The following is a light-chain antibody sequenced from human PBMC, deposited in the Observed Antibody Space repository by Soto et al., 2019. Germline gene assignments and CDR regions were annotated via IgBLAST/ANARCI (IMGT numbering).Light chain of an antibody. CDR3: QQRSNWPLT. CDR2: DAS. J-gene: IGKJ4*01. V-gene: IGKV3-11*01. CDR1: QNVDTKY. Sequence: EIVLTQSPGALSFSQGERATLSCRASQNVDTKYLAWYQQKPGQAPRLLIYDASNGATGIPARFSGSGSGTDFTLTISSLEPEDFAVYYCQQRSNWPLTFGGGTKV.